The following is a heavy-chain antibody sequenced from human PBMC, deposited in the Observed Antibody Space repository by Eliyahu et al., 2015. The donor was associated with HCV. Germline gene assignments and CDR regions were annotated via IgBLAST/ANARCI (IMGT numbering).Heavy chain of an antibody. CDR2: INHSGST. D-gene: IGHD3-3*01. Sequence: QVQLQQWGAGLLKPSETLSLTCAVYGGSFSXYXXTWIRQSPXKGLEWIXEINHSGSTNYNPSLKSRVTISVDTSKKWFSLRLRSVTAADTAVYYCARIFGATAADYWGQGTLVTVSS. CDR1: GGSFSXYX. V-gene: IGHV4-34*02. J-gene: IGHJ4*02. CDR3: ARIFGATAADY.